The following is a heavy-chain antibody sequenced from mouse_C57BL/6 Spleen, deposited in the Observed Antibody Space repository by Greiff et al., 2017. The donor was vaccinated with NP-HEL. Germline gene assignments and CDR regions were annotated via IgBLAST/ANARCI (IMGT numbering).Heavy chain of an antibody. J-gene: IGHJ2*01. D-gene: IGHD1-1*01. CDR2: IHPNSGST. Sequence: QVQLQQPGAELVKPGASVKLSCKASGYTFTSYWMHWVKQRPGQGLEWIGMIHPNSGSTNYNEKFKSKATLTVDKSSSTAYMQLSSLTSEDSAVYYWARAGDYNGSSLYCDYWGQGTTLTDSS. CDR3: ARAGDYNGSSLYCDY. CDR1: GYTFTSYW. V-gene: IGHV1-64*01.